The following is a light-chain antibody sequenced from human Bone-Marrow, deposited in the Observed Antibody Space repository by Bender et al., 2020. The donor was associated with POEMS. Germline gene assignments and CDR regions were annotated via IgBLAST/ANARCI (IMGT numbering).Light chain of an antibody. Sequence: ISCSGTSSNFGNNAANWYQHVPGTAPKLLIYSNNQRPSGVPDRFSPSTSGTSASLAISGLHSDDEADYYCSSWDDSLNGWVFGGGTKLTVL. CDR1: SSNFGNNA. CDR3: SSWDDSLNGWV. CDR2: SNN. J-gene: IGLJ3*02. V-gene: IGLV1-44*01.